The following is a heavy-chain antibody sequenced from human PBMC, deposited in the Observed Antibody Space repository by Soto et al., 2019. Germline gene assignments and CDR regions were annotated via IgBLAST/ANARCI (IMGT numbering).Heavy chain of an antibody. Sequence: GGSLRLSCAASGFTFSNAWMNWVRQAPGKGLEWVGRIKSKTDGGTTDYAAPVKGRFTISRDDSKNTLYLQMNSLKTEDTAVYYCTTDKWLRSYYYYGMDVWGQGTTGTVSS. J-gene: IGHJ6*02. CDR3: TTDKWLRSYYYYGMDV. D-gene: IGHD5-12*01. CDR1: GFTFSNAW. CDR2: IKSKTDGGTT. V-gene: IGHV3-15*07.